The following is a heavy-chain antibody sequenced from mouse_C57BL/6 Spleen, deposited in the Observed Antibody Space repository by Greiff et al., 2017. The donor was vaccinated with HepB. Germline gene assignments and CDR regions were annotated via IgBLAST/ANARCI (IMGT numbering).Heavy chain of an antibody. Sequence: EVKLVESGGGLVKPGGSLKLSCAASGFTFSSYAMSWVRQTPEKRLEWVATISDGGSYTYYPDNVKGRFTISRDNAKNNLYLQMSHLKSEDTAMYYCARDGDDGYYEWFAYWGQGTLVTVSA. CDR3: ARDGDDGYYEWFAY. D-gene: IGHD2-3*01. CDR2: ISDGGSYT. V-gene: IGHV5-4*01. J-gene: IGHJ3*01. CDR1: GFTFSSYA.